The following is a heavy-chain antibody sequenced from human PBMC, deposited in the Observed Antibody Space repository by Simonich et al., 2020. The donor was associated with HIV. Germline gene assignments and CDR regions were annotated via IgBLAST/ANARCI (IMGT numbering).Heavy chain of an antibody. Sequence: QVQLQQWGAGLLKPSETLSLTCAGYGGSFSGYFWSWIRQPPGTGLEWIGDISHFGDTNYNPSLKSRVSISVDTSKNQFSLRLTSVTAADSAAYYCARQPRIAAAGGGWFDPWGQGTLVTVSS. CDR2: ISHFGDT. CDR1: GGSFSGYF. CDR3: ARQPRIAAAGGGWFDP. D-gene: IGHD6-13*01. J-gene: IGHJ5*02. V-gene: IGHV4-34*01.